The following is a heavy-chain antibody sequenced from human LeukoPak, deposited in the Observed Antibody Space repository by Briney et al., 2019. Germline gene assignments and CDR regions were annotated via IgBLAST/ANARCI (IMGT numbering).Heavy chain of an antibody. CDR1: GFTFSSYW. CDR2: FNTDGSGT. J-gene: IGHJ4*02. V-gene: IGHV3-74*01. Sequence: TGGSLRLSCAASGFTFSSYWMHWVRQAPGEGLVWVSRFNTDGSGTTYADSVKGRFTISRDNAKNTLYLQVNSLTAEDTAVYYCARDHQGGSYSIFDYWGQGTLVTVSS. D-gene: IGHD1-26*01. CDR3: ARDHQGGSYSIFDY.